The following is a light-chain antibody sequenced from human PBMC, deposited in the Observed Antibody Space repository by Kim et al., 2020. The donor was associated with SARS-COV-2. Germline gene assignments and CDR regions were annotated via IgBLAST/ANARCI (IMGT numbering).Light chain of an antibody. V-gene: IGKV1-27*01. Sequence: ESVGDRGTITCRASQGISNYLAWYQQKPGKVPKLLIYAASTLQSGVPSRFSGSGSGTDFTLTISSLQPEDVATYYCQKCNSAPFTFGQETKLEI. J-gene: IGKJ2*01. CDR3: QKCNSAPFT. CDR1: QGISNY. CDR2: AAS.